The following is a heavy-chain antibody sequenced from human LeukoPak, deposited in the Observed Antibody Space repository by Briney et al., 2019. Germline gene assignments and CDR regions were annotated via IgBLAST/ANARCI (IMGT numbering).Heavy chain of an antibody. D-gene: IGHD3-16*01. J-gene: IGHJ4*02. CDR1: GYTFSRYA. CDR3: ARHDNDDDFDY. CDR2: INMYTANP. V-gene: IGHV7-4-1*02. Sequence: ASVKVSCKASGYTFSRYAINWLRQAPGQGLEWMGWINMYTANPAYAQGFTERFVFSLDTAVTTAYLQISNLKTEDTAVYYCARHDNDDDFDYWGQGTLVTVSS.